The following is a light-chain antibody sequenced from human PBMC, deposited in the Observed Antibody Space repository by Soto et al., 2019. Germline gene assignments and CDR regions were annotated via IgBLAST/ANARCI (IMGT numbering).Light chain of an antibody. CDR1: SSDIGDYNY. Sequence: QSVLTQPASVSGSPGQSITISCTGTSSDIGDYNYVSWNQQHPGKAPKLMIYEVTNRPSGVSNRFSGSKSGNTASLTISGLQAEDEADYYCNSYTSSSTYVFGTGTKLTVL. CDR2: EVT. V-gene: IGLV2-14*01. J-gene: IGLJ1*01. CDR3: NSYTSSSTYV.